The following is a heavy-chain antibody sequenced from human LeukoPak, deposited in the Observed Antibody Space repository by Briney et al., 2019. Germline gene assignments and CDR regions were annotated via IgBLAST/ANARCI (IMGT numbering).Heavy chain of an antibody. Sequence: GGSLRLSCAASGFTFSSNYMSWVGQAPGKGLEWVSVIYRDGTTYYPHSVKGRFTISRDNSKNTVYLQMNSLRAEDTAVFYCASSTEWEPIRDYWGPGTLVTVSS. CDR3: ASSTEWEPIRDY. V-gene: IGHV3-53*01. J-gene: IGHJ4*02. CDR1: GFTFSSNY. CDR2: IYRDGTT. D-gene: IGHD1-26*01.